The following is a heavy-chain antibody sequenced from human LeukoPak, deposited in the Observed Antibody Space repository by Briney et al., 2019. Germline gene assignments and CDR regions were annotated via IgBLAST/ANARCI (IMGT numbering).Heavy chain of an antibody. Sequence: PGGSLRLSCAASGFTFSSYAMSWVRQAPGKGLEWVSAISDSGGSTYYADSVKGRFTISRDNSKDTLYLQMNSLRVEDTAVYYCARVRDGYKSPFDIWGQGTMVTVSS. CDR2: ISDSGGST. CDR1: GFTFSSYA. J-gene: IGHJ3*02. V-gene: IGHV3-23*01. D-gene: IGHD5-24*01. CDR3: ARVRDGYKSPFDI.